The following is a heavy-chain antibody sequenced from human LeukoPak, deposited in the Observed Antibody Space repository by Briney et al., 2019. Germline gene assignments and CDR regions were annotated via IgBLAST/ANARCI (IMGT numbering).Heavy chain of an antibody. D-gene: IGHD2-2*01. CDR3: VRAAPQNCYPSSCSLFDK. J-gene: IGHJ4*02. Sequence: PGGSLRLSCAGSGFTFNNYAMSCVRRAPRKGLEWVSTIMIGGDGKHYADSVKGRFTISRDRSESTLFLQMDDLRADDTAVYYCVRAAPQNCYPSSCSLFDKWGQGTLVTVSS. CDR1: GFTFNNYA. CDR2: IMIGGDGK. V-gene: IGHV3-23*01.